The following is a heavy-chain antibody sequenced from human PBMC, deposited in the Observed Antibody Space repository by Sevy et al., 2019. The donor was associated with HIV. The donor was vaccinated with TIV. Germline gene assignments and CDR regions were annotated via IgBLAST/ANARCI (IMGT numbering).Heavy chain of an antibody. CDR3: ARDMGSSWAGSYYYYYGMDV. CDR1: GFTFSSYS. J-gene: IGHJ6*02. CDR2: ISSSSSYK. Sequence: GGSLRLSCAASGFTFSSYSMNWVRQAPGKGLEWVSSISSSSSYKYYADSVKGRFTISRDNAKNSLYLQMNSLRAEDTAVYYCARDMGSSWAGSYYYYYGMDVWGQGTTVTVSS. V-gene: IGHV3-21*01. D-gene: IGHD6-13*01.